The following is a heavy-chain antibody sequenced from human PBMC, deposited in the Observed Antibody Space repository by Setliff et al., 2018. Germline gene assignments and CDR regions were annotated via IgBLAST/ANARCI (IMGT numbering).Heavy chain of an antibody. CDR2: IYYSGNT. CDR3: ARGRGWYRASGTGLDY. D-gene: IGHD6-19*01. CDR1: GGSIDSHY. V-gene: IGHV4-59*11. J-gene: IGHJ4*02. Sequence: SETLSLTCSVSGGSIDSHYWSWIRQPQGKGLEWIGSIYYSGNTNYNPSLKSRVTISVETSKNQFSLKLSSVTAADTAVYYCARGRGWYRASGTGLDYWGQGTLVTVSS.